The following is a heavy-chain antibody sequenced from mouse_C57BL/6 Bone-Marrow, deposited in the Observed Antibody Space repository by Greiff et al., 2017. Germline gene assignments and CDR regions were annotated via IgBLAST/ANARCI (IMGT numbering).Heavy chain of an antibody. CDR2: IDPSDSYT. V-gene: IGHV1-59*01. CDR1: GYTFTSYW. D-gene: IGHD1-1*01. J-gene: IGHJ2*01. CDR3: ARCGITTVVAYYFDY. Sequence: QVQLQQPGAELVRPGTSVKLSCKASGYTFTSYWMHWVKQRPGQGLEWIGVIDPSDSYTNYNQKFKGKATLTVDTSSSTAYMQLSSLTSEDSAVYYCARCGITTVVAYYFDYWGQGTTLTVSS.